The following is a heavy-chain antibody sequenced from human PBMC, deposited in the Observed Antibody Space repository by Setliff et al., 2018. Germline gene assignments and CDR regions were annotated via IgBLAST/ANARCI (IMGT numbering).Heavy chain of an antibody. CDR1: GGSISTYY. J-gene: IGHJ3*02. D-gene: IGHD7-27*01. Sequence: SETLSLTCTGSGGSISTYYWSWIRRPAGKGLESIGRVFVSGSTHYNPALESRVTMSVDTSKNQFSLKLTSVTAADTAVYYCARGEAWGRGYAFDIWGQGTMVTVSS. CDR2: VFVSGST. CDR3: ARGEAWGRGYAFDI. V-gene: IGHV4-4*07.